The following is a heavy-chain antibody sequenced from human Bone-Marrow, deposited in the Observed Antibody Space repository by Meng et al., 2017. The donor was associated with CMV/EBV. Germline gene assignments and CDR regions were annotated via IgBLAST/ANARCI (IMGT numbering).Heavy chain of an antibody. Sequence: EGHLMESGGGLVQPVGSLSLSCAASGFTLSNYWMTWVRRSPGKGLEWVANIGKEGRDIYYVDSVKGRFTISRDNAKNSLYLQMNSLRVDDTAVYYCARDPDWHQFDYWGQGTLVTVSS. V-gene: IGHV3-7*04. D-gene: IGHD3-9*01. CDR2: IGKEGRDI. CDR3: ARDPDWHQFDY. CDR1: GFTLSNYW. J-gene: IGHJ4*02.